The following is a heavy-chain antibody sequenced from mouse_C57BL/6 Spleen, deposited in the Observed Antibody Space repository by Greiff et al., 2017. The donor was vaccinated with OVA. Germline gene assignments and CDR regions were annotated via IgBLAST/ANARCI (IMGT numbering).Heavy chain of an antibody. CDR1: GYTFTDYY. CDR2: INPNNGGT. V-gene: IGHV1-26*01. J-gene: IGHJ1*03. CDR3: ARGENCDWYFDV. D-gene: IGHD4-1*01. Sequence: VQLQQSGPELVKPGASVKISCKASGYTFTDYYMNWVKQSHGKSLEWIGDINPNNGGTSYNQKFKGKATLTVDKSSSTAYMELRSLTSEDSAVYYCARGENCDWYFDVWGTGTTVTVSS.